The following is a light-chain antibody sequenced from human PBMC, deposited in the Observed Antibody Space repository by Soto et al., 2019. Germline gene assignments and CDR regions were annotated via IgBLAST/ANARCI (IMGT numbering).Light chain of an antibody. CDR2: EGS. V-gene: IGLV2-23*01. Sequence: QSALTQPVSVSGSPGQSITISRTGTSSDVGSYNLVSWYQQHPGKAPKLMIYEGSKRPSGVSNRFSGSKSGNTASLTISGLQAEDEADYYCCSYAGSSTFYVFGTGTKVTVL. CDR3: CSYAGSSTFYV. CDR1: SSDVGSYNL. J-gene: IGLJ1*01.